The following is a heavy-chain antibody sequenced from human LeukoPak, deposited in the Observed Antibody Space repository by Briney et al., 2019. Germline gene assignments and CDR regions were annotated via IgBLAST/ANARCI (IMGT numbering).Heavy chain of an antibody. V-gene: IGHV1-8*03. D-gene: IGHD3-3*01. Sequence: ASVKVSCKASGYTFTSYDINWVRQATGRGLEWMGWMNPNSGNTGYAQKFQGRVTITRNTSISTAYMELSSLRSEDTAVYYCARGPRFGVVNPNWFDPWGQGTLVTVSS. CDR2: MNPNSGNT. J-gene: IGHJ5*02. CDR1: GYTFTSYD. CDR3: ARGPRFGVVNPNWFDP.